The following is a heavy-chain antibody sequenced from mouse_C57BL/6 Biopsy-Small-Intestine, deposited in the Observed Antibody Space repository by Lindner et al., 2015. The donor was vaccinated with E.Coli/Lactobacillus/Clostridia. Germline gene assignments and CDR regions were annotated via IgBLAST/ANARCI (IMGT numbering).Heavy chain of an antibody. CDR3: VRSPYYFGGGYYAMDY. Sequence: VQLQESGGGLVKPGGSLKLSCAASGFTFSDYGMHWVRQAPEKGLEWVAYISGGSSTIYYADTVKGRFTISRDNAKNTLFLQMTSLRSEDTAMFYCVRSPYYFGGGYYAMDYWGQGTSVTVSS. D-gene: IGHD1-1*01. CDR2: ISGGSSTI. J-gene: IGHJ4*01. CDR1: GFTFSDYG. V-gene: IGHV5-17*01.